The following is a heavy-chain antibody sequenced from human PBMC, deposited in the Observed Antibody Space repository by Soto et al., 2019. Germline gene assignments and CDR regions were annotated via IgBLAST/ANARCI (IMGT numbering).Heavy chain of an antibody. CDR1: GYSFTDYH. CDR2: INPKSGGT. CDR3: ARGHSTDCSNGVCSVFYNHAMDV. Sequence: QVQLVQSGAEVKKPGASVRVSCKASGYSFTDYHIHWVRQAPGQGLEWLGRINPKSGGTSTAQKFQGWVTMTRDRAISTVYMELTRLRSDDTAVYFCARGHSTDCSNGVCSVFYNHAMDVWGQGTTVTVSS. D-gene: IGHD2-8*01. V-gene: IGHV1-2*04. J-gene: IGHJ6*02.